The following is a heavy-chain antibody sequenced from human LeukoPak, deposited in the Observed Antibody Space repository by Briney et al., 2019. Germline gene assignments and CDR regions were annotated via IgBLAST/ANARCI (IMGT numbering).Heavy chain of an antibody. D-gene: IGHD5/OR15-5a*01. CDR2: ISYDGSNK. Sequence: GGSLRLSCAASGFTFSSCGMHWVRQAPGKGLEWVAVISYDGSNKYYADSVKGRFTISRDNSKNTLYLQMNSLTTEDTAVYYCAREPSGNFGQLVSSAEYFQHWGQGTRVTVSS. CDR3: AREPSGNFGQLVSSAEYFQH. V-gene: IGHV3-30*03. J-gene: IGHJ1*01. CDR1: GFTFSSCG.